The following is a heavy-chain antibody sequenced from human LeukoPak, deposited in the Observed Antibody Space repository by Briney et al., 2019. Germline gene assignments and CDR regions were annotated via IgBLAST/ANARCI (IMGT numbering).Heavy chain of an antibody. Sequence: HSGGSLRLSCAASGFTFSSYGMHWVRQAPGEGLEWVAVISYDGSNKYYADSVKGRFTISRDNSKNTLYLQMNSLRAEDTAVYYCANIEWFGEGNGMDVWGQGTTVTVSS. CDR1: GFTFSSYG. J-gene: IGHJ6*02. CDR3: ANIEWFGEGNGMDV. CDR2: ISYDGSNK. V-gene: IGHV3-30*18. D-gene: IGHD3-10*01.